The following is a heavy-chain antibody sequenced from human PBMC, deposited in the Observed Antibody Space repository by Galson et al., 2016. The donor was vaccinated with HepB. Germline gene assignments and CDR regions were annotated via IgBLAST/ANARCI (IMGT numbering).Heavy chain of an antibody. V-gene: IGHV4-34*01. CDR3: ARGSKSFGSGSYIAFEI. CDR2: INHSGSN. Sequence: ETLSLTCAVYGGSFSGYYWSWIRQPPGKGLEWVGEINHSGSNNYNPSLTSRVTISIDTSKKHSSLNMSSVTAADTAVYYCARGSKSFGSGSYIAFEIWGQGTMVTVSS. D-gene: IGHD1-26*01. J-gene: IGHJ3*02. CDR1: GGSFSGYY.